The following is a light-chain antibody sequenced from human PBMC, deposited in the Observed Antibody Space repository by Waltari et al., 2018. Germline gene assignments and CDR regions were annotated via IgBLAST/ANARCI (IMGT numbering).Light chain of an antibody. J-gene: IGLJ2*01. Sequence: SYELTQPPSVSVSPGQTASITCSGDKLGDKYAYWYQQKPGQSPVLVIYQHNKRPSGIPGRFSGFNSGNTATLTISGTQAMDEADYYCQAWDRTTVVFGGGTKLTVL. CDR3: QAWDRTTVV. CDR2: QHN. V-gene: IGLV3-1*01. CDR1: KLGDKY.